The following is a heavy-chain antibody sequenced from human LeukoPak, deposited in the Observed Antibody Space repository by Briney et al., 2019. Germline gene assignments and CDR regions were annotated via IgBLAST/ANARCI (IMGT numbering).Heavy chain of an antibody. D-gene: IGHD2-15*01. V-gene: IGHV5-51*01. CDR3: ARSSQLGYCSGGSCMAV. CDR2: IYPGDSDT. J-gene: IGHJ6*04. CDR1: GYIFTSYW. Sequence: GESLKISCKGSGYIFTSYWIGWVRQMPGKGLEWLGIIYPGDSDTTYSPSFQGQVTISADKSISTAYLQWSSLKASDTAMYYCARSSQLGYCSGGSCMAVGGKGTTVTVSS.